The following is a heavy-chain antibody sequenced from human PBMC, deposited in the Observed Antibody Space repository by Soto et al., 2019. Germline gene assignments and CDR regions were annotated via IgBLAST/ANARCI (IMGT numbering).Heavy chain of an antibody. CDR2: ISGTGSPT. CDR1: GFTFSSYA. CDR3: AREMSGGTYNDYDGMDV. Sequence: EVQLLESGGGLGQPGGSLRLSCAASGFTFSSYAMTWVRQAPGRGLEWVSAISGTGSPTYYADSVKGRFTISRDTSKHPPDLQMNSLRADDTAGYYCAREMSGGTYNDYDGMDVWGQGTTVTASS. D-gene: IGHD1-1*01. V-gene: IGHV3-23*01. J-gene: IGHJ6*02.